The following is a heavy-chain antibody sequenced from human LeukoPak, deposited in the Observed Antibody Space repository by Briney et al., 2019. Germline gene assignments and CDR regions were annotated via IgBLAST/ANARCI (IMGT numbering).Heavy chain of an antibody. CDR1: GFTFSDYY. V-gene: IGHV3-11*04. J-gene: IGHJ4*02. CDR2: ISSSGSTI. D-gene: IGHD1-26*01. CDR3: ASSAWWELPRL. Sequence: GGSLRLSCVASGFTFSDYYMSWIRQAPGKGLEWVSYISSSGSTIYYADSVKGRFTISRDNAKNSLYLQMNSLRAEDTAVYYCASSAWWELPRLWGQGTLVTVSS.